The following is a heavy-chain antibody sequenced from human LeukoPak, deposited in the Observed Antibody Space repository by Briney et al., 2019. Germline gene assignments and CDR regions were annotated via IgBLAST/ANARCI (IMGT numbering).Heavy chain of an antibody. CDR2: ILFDGSKN. CDR3: ARDRYYGSGSRLTYFDY. V-gene: IGHV3-30*09. CDR1: GFTFSSYS. Sequence: GGSLRLSCAASGFTFSSYSMHWVRQAPGKGLEWVALILFDGSKNYYADSVKGRFAISRDNSENTLYLQMNSLRGDDTAVYYCARDRYYGSGSRLTYFDYWGQGTLVTLSS. D-gene: IGHD3-10*01. J-gene: IGHJ4*02.